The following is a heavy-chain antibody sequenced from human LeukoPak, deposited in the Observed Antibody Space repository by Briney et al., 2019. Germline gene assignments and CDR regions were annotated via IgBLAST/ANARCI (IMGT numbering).Heavy chain of an antibody. J-gene: IGHJ4*02. Sequence: SGGSLRLSCAASGFTFSSYAMHWVRQAPGKGLEWVAVISYDGSNKYYADSVKGRFTISRDNSKNTLYLQMNSLRAEDTAVYYCAREEQQLVLPDETFDYWGQGTLVTVSS. V-gene: IGHV3-30-3*01. CDR3: AREEQQLVLPDETFDY. D-gene: IGHD6-13*01. CDR1: GFTFSSYA. CDR2: ISYDGSNK.